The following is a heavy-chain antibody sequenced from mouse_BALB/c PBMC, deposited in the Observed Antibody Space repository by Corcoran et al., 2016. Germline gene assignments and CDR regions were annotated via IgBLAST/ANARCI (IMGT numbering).Heavy chain of an antibody. CDR3: ARSELGLERFAY. CDR2: IYWDDDK. CDR1: GFSLSTSGMG. Sequence: QVTLKESGPGILQPSQTLSLTCSFSGFSLSTSGMGVSWIRQPSGKGLEWLAHIYWDDDKRYNPSLKSRLTISKDTSRNQVFLKITSVDTADTATYYCARSELGLERFAYWGQGTLVTVSA. D-gene: IGHD4-1*01. V-gene: IGHV8-12*01. J-gene: IGHJ3*01.